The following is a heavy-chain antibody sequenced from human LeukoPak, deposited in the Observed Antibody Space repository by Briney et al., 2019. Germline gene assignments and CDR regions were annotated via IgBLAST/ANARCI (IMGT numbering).Heavy chain of an antibody. CDR3: ASSQVRDYYDSSGYDDNFDY. CDR2: IYYSGST. D-gene: IGHD3-22*01. V-gene: IGHV4-59*01. J-gene: IGHJ4*02. Sequence: SETLSLTCTVSGGSISSYYWSWIRQPPGKGLEWIGYIYYSGSTNYNPSLKSRVTISVDTSKNQFSLKLSPVTAADTAVYYCASSQVRDYYDSSGYDDNFDYWGQGTLVTISS. CDR1: GGSISSYY.